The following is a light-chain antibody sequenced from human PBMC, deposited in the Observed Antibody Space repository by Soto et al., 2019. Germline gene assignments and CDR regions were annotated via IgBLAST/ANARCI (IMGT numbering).Light chain of an antibody. V-gene: IGLV2-14*01. CDR1: DTDIGNYNY. Sequence: QSALTQPASVSGSRGQSITISCTGADTDIGNYNYVSWYQQYPDKAPKLLIYEVVRRPSGVSNRFSGSKSGNTASLTISGLQPEDEADYYCSSYSYLDIPVLLGGGTQLTVL. CDR2: EVV. J-gene: IGLJ2*01. CDR3: SSYSYLDIPVL.